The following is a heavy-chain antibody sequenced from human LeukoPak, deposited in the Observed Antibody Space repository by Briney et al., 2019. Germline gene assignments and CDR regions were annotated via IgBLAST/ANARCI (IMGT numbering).Heavy chain of an antibody. CDR1: GYTFTSYD. CDR3: ARDREAGVGDGYALDY. Sequence: GASVKVSCKASGYTFTSYDINWVRQATGQGLEWMGWMNPNSGNTGYAQKFQGRVTITRNTSISTAYMELSRLRSDDTAVYYCARDREAGVGDGYALDYWGQGTLVTVSS. D-gene: IGHD5-24*01. J-gene: IGHJ4*02. V-gene: IGHV1-8*03. CDR2: MNPNSGNT.